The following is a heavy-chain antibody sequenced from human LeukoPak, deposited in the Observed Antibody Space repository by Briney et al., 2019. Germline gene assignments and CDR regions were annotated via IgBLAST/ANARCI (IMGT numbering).Heavy chain of an antibody. J-gene: IGHJ1*01. Sequence: GXXXRLSCAASGFTFSSYGMSWVREAPGKGVEWVSAISGSGGSTYYADSVKGRFTISRDNSKNTLYLQMNSLRAEDTAVYYCAKGHYYDSSGYPEYFQHWGQGTLVTVSS. CDR2: ISGSGGST. D-gene: IGHD3-22*01. CDR1: GFTFSSYG. V-gene: IGHV3-23*01. CDR3: AKGHYYDSSGYPEYFQH.